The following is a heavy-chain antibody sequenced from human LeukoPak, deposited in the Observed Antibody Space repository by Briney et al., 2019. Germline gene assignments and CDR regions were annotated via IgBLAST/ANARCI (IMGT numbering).Heavy chain of an antibody. CDR2: IKQYGSEK. J-gene: IGHJ6*03. V-gene: IGHV3-7*01. CDR1: GFTFSSYW. D-gene: IGHD2-2*01. Sequence: SGGSLRLSCAASGFTFSSYWMSWVRQAPGKGLEWVANIKQYGSEKYYVDSVKGRFTISRDNAKNSLYLQMNSLRAEDTAVYYCARAVPFYCSSTSCQNHDYYYYYMDVWGKGTTVTVSS. CDR3: ARAVPFYCSSTSCQNHDYYYYYMDV.